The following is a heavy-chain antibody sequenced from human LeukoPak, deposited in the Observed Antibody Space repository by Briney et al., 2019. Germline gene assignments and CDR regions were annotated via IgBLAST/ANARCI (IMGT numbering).Heavy chain of an antibody. D-gene: IGHD2-8*02. Sequence: ASVTVSRKVSGYTLTELSMHWVRQAPGKGLAGMGGFDPEDGETIYAQKFQGRVTMTEDTSTDTAYMELSSLRSEDTAVYYCASMGRYCTGGVCYAPYYFDYWGQGTLVTVSS. CDR1: GYTLTELS. CDR2: FDPEDGET. J-gene: IGHJ4*02. V-gene: IGHV1-24*01. CDR3: ASMGRYCTGGVCYAPYYFDY.